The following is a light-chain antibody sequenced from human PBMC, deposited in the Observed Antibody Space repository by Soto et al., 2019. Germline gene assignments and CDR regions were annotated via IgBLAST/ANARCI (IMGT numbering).Light chain of an antibody. CDR3: QQRSNWPST. J-gene: IGKJ5*01. CDR2: DAS. Sequence: EIVLTQSPATLSLSPGERATLSCRASQSVSSYLAWYQQKPGQAPRLLIYDASNRATDIPARFSGSGSGTDFTRTISSLEPEDFAVYYCQQRSNWPSTFGQGTRLEIK. CDR1: QSVSSY. V-gene: IGKV3-11*01.